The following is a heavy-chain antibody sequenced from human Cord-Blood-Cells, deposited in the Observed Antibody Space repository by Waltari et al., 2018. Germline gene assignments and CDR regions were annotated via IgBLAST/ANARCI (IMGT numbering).Heavy chain of an antibody. Sequence: QVQLQQWGAGLLKPSETLSLTCAVYGGSFSGYYWSWNRQPPGKRLEWIGEINHSGSTNYNPSLKSRVTISVDTSKNQFSLKLSSVTAADTAVYYCATRGDCSSTSCYTGDYWGQGTLVTVSS. D-gene: IGHD2-2*02. CDR3: ATRGDCSSTSCYTGDY. J-gene: IGHJ4*02. V-gene: IGHV4-34*01. CDR1: GGSFSGYY. CDR2: INHSGST.